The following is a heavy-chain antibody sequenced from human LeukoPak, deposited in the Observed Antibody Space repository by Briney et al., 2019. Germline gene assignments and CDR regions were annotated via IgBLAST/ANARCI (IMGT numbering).Heavy chain of an antibody. CDR1: GFTFSSYA. J-gene: IGHJ4*02. CDR3: AKDTKLTTDY. D-gene: IGHD4-11*01. Sequence: GGSLRLSCAASGFTFSSYAMSWVRPAPGKGLGWVLTISGGGVYTYYADSVKGRFTISRGSSKNTLYLQMNSLRAEDTAVYNCAKDTKLTTDYWGQGTLVTVSS. CDR2: ISGGGVYT. V-gene: IGHV3-23*01.